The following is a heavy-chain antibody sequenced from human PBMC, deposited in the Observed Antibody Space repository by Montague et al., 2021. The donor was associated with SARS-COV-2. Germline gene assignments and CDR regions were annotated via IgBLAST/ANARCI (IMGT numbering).Heavy chain of an antibody. V-gene: IGHV4-59*02. CDR2: IYNSEAT. J-gene: IGHJ4*02. CDR1: GDSVSTNY. CDR3: ARMFYDDVWKDSRYLENYFDF. Sequence: SETLSLTCSVSGDSVSTNYWSWIRQPPGKGLEWIGDIYNSEATIYNPSLKSRVTIFIDVSKTQFSLRLSSVTATDTAVYYCARMFYDDVWKDSRYLENYFDFWGQGTLVTVSS. D-gene: IGHD3-16*01.